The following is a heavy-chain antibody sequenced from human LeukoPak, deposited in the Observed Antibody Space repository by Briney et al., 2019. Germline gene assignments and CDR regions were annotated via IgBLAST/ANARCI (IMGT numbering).Heavy chain of an antibody. D-gene: IGHD4-11*01. CDR1: GYSFTSYW. Sequence: GESLKIPCKGSGYSFTSYWIGWVGQMPGKGLEWMGITYPGDSDTRYSPSFQGQGTISADKSISTAYLQWSSLKASDTAMYYCASYSNYANYFDYWGQGTLVTVSS. CDR2: TYPGDSDT. J-gene: IGHJ4*02. V-gene: IGHV5-51*01. CDR3: ASYSNYANYFDY.